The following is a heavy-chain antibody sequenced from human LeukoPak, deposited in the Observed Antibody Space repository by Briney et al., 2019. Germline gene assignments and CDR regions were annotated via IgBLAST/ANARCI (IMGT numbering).Heavy chain of an antibody. CDR3: AKDLEYYFDY. CDR1: GFTFSSYG. Sequence: PGGSLRLSCAASGFTFSSYGMHWVRQAPGKGLEWVAVISYDGSNKYYADSVKGRFTISRDNSKNTLCLQMNSLRAEDTAVYYCAKDLEYYFDYWGQGTLVTVSS. V-gene: IGHV3-30*18. CDR2: ISYDGSNK. D-gene: IGHD2/OR15-2a*01. J-gene: IGHJ4*02.